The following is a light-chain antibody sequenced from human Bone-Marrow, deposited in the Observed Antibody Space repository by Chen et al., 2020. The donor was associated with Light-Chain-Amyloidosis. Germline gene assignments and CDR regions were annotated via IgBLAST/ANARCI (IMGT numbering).Light chain of an antibody. CDR3: QQYGTSPLT. V-gene: IGKV3-20*01. J-gene: IGKJ4*01. CDR2: GSS. CDR1: QTISSNY. Sequence: EIVLTQSPGTLSLSPGEGANLSCRASQTISSNYLTWYQQKFGQAPRLLIYGSSSRATGIPDRCTGSGSGTDFTRTINRLEPEDCAMDYCQQYGTSPLTVGGGTKVEIK.